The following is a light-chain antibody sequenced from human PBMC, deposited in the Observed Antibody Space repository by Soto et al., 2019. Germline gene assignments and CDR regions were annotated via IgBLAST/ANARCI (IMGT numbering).Light chain of an antibody. V-gene: IGKV3-11*01. CDR3: QQRSNWPPT. J-gene: IGKJ4*01. CDR1: QSVSSY. Sequence: EIVLTQSPATLSLSPGERATLSCRASQSVSSYLAWYQQKPGQAPRLLIYDASNRATGIPARFSGSGSGTGLSLTISSLESEDFAVYYCQQRSNWPPTFGGGTKVEIK. CDR2: DAS.